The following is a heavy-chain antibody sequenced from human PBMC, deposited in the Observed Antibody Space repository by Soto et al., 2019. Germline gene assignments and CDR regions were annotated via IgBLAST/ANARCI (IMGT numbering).Heavy chain of an antibody. V-gene: IGHV1-46*01. CDR1: GYTFTSYY. Sequence: ASVKVSCQASGYTFTSYYMHWVRQAPGQGIEWMGIINPSGGTTSYAQKFQGRVTITADESSSTVYMELSSLRSEDTAVYYCARPRSSWPLLYYFDYWGQGTLVTVSS. J-gene: IGHJ4*02. CDR2: INPSGGTT. D-gene: IGHD6-13*01. CDR3: ARPRSSWPLLYYFDY.